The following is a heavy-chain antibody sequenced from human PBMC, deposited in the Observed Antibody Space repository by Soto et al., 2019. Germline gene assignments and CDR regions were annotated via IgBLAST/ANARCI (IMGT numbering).Heavy chain of an antibody. Sequence: QVQLVQSGAELRKPGASVKVSCKASGYTFAAYYIHWVRQAPGQGPEWMGVINPGRGATTYSQKFQGRVTMTRDTSTNTLYMDLSSLTFEDTAIYYCARDYNWGHEDYFDYWGQGTPVTVSS. J-gene: IGHJ4*02. CDR3: ARDYNWGHEDYFDY. CDR2: INPGRGAT. D-gene: IGHD3-16*01. CDR1: GYTFAAYY. V-gene: IGHV1-46*01.